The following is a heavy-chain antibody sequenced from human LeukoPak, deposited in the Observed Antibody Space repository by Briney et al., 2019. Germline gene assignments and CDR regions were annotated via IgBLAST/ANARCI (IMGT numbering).Heavy chain of an antibody. CDR1: GFTFSTYR. Sequence: PGGSLRLSCAASGFTFSTYRMSWVRQAPGKGLEWVANIKQDGSEKYYVDSVKGRFTISRDNAKNSLYLQMNSLRAEDTAVYYCARVRVELWNSFYYYYYMDVWGKGTTVTVSS. CDR2: IKQDGSEK. J-gene: IGHJ6*03. D-gene: IGHD5-18*01. V-gene: IGHV3-7*01. CDR3: ARVRVELWNSFYYYYYMDV.